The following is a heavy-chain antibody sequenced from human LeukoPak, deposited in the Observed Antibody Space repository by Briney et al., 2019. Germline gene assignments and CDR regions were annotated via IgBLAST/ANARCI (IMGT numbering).Heavy chain of an antibody. J-gene: IGHJ4*02. V-gene: IGHV4-4*09. D-gene: IGHD1-26*01. CDR3: ARQGPVIVGATTVPYYFDY. CDR2: IYTSGNT. Sequence: SETLSLTCTVSGGSISSYYWSWIRQPPGKGLEWIGYIYTSGNTNYNPSLKSRVTISVDTSKNQFSLKLSSVTAADTAVYYCARQGPVIVGATTVPYYFDYWGQGTLVTVSS. CDR1: GGSISSYY.